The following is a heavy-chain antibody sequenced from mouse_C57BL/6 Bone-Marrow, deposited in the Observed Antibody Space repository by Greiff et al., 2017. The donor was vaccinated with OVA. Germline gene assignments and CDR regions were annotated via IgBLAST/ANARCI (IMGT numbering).Heavy chain of an antibody. J-gene: IGHJ4*01. CDR3: TIVLRSSALDY. CDR1: GFNIKDDY. D-gene: IGHD1-1*01. V-gene: IGHV14-4*01. CDR2: IDPENGDT. Sequence: EVQLQQSGAELVRPGASVKLSCTASGFNIKDDYMHWVKQRPEQGLEWIGWIDPENGDTEYASKFQGKATITADTSSNTAYLQLSSLTSEDSAVYYCTIVLRSSALDYWGQGTSVTVSS.